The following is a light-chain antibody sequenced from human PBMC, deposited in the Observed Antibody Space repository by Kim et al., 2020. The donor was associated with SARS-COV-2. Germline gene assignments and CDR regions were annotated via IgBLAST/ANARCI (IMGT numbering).Light chain of an antibody. CDR3: QSADTTGTYIL. J-gene: IGLJ2*01. CDR2: KDK. Sequence: VSPGQTATITCSGDALPKQYAYWYQQKPGQAPLLVIYKDKERPSGIPERFSGSSSGTVTLTISGVQPEDEADYYCQSADTTGTYILFGGGTQLTVL. V-gene: IGLV3-25*03. CDR1: ALPKQY.